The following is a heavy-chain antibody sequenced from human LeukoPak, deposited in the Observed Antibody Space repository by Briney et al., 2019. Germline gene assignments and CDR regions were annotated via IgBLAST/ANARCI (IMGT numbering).Heavy chain of an antibody. CDR1: GFTFSSYA. V-gene: IGHV3-30*04. Sequence: GGSLRLSCAASGFTFSSYAMHWVRQAPGKGLEGGAVISYDGSNKYYADSVKGRFTISRDNSKNTLYLQMNSLRAEDTAVYYCARALFRLGELSSLDYWGQGTLVTVSS. CDR2: ISYDGSNK. J-gene: IGHJ4*02. D-gene: IGHD3-16*02. CDR3: ARALFRLGELSSLDY.